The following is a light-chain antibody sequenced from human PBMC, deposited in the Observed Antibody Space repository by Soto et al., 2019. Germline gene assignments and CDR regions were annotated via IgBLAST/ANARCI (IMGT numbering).Light chain of an antibody. V-gene: IGLV2-8*01. CDR1: SSDVGGYNY. J-gene: IGLJ1*01. CDR3: SSYAGSSNV. CDR2: EVN. Sequence: QSALTQPPSASGSPGQSVAISCTGTSSDVGGYNYVSWYQQHPGKAPKLMIYEVNMRPSGVPDRFSGSKSGNTASLTVSGLQAEDEADYYCSSYAGSSNVFGTGTKSPS.